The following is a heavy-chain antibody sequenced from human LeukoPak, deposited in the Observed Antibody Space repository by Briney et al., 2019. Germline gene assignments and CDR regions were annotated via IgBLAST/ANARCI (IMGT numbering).Heavy chain of an antibody. Sequence: PSETLSLTCTVSGGSISSSSYYWGWIRQPPGKGLEWIGSIYYSGSTYYNPSLKSRVTISVDTSKNQFSLKLSSVTAADTAVYYCARAGGAYSGSYEYYYYYYYMDVWGKGTTVTVSS. CDR3: ARAGGAYSGSYEYYYYYYYMDV. V-gene: IGHV4-39*01. CDR2: IYYSGST. J-gene: IGHJ6*03. CDR1: GGSISSSSYY. D-gene: IGHD1-26*01.